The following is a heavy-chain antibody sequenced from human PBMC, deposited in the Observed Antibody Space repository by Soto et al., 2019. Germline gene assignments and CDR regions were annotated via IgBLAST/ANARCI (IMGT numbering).Heavy chain of an antibody. CDR2: ISSSGDSA. J-gene: IGHJ3*02. CDR1: GFAFSNYA. CDR3: AHPRGYGVFDAVDI. Sequence: LRLSCAASGFAFSNYAMHWVRQAPGKGLEWVSAISSSGDSAYYAESVRGRFTISRDNSINTLYLQMRSLRPEDTAVYYCAHPRGYGVFDAVDIWGQGTMVTVSS. V-gene: IGHV3-23*01. D-gene: IGHD4-17*01.